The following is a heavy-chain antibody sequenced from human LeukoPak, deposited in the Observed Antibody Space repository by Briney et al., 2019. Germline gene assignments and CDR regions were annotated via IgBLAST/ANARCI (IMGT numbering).Heavy chain of an antibody. Sequence: ASVKVSCKASGYTFTGYYMHWVRQAPGQGLEWMGWINPNSGGTNYAQKFQGRVTMTRDTSTSTVYMELSSLRSEDTAVYYCARGEYAFDIWGQGTMVTVSS. CDR3: ARGEYAFDI. CDR1: GYTFTGYY. CDR2: INPNSGGT. J-gene: IGHJ3*02. V-gene: IGHV1-2*02. D-gene: IGHD3-10*01.